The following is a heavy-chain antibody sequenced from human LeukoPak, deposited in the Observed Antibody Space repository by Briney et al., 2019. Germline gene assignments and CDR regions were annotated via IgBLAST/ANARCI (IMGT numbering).Heavy chain of an antibody. CDR1: GFTFSSYG. CDR3: AAMTSVTTGDY. D-gene: IGHD4-11*01. J-gene: IGHJ4*02. Sequence: GGTLRLSCAASGFTFSSYGMHWVRQAPGKGLEWVAFIPYDGSDKFYADSVKGRFTISRDNSKNTLYLQMNSLRAEDTAVYYCAAMTSVTTGDYWGQGTLVTVSS. CDR2: IPYDGSDK. V-gene: IGHV3-30*02.